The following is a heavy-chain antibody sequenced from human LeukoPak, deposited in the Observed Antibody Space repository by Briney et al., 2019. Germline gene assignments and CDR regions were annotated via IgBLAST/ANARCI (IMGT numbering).Heavy chain of an antibody. V-gene: IGHV4-39*01. CDR3: ARHTGGDYDILTGYSLHYFDH. CDR1: GGSISSSSYY. D-gene: IGHD3-9*01. Sequence: PSETLSLTCTVSGGSISSSSYYWGWIRQPPGKGLEWIGSIYYSGSTYYNPSLKSRVTISVDTSKNQFSLKLSSVTAADTAVYYCARHTGGDYDILTGYSLHYFDHWGQGTLVTVSS. J-gene: IGHJ4*02. CDR2: IYYSGST.